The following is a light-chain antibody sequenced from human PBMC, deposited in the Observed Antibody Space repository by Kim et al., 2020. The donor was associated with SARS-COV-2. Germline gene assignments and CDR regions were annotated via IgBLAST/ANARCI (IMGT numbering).Light chain of an antibody. Sequence: SYELTQPPSVSVSPGQTASITCSGDKLGDKYACWYQQKPGQSPVVVIHQDSKRPSGIPERFSGSNSGNTATLTISGTQAMDEADYHCQAWDSRTVVFGGG. CDR1: KLGDKY. V-gene: IGLV3-1*01. J-gene: IGLJ2*01. CDR2: QDS. CDR3: QAWDSRTVV.